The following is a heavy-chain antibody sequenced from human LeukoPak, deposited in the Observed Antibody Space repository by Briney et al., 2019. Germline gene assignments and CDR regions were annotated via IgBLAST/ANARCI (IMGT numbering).Heavy chain of an antibody. CDR1: GGSISSYY. CDR2: IYYSGST. V-gene: IGHV4-59*01. CDR3: AREGYDILTGWATLFDY. J-gene: IGHJ4*02. D-gene: IGHD3-9*01. Sequence: PSETLSLTCTVSGGSISSYYWSWIRQPPGKGLEWIGYIYYSGSTNYNPSLKSRVTISVDTSKNQFSLKLSSVTAADTAVYYCAREGYDILTGWATLFDYWGQGTLVTVSS.